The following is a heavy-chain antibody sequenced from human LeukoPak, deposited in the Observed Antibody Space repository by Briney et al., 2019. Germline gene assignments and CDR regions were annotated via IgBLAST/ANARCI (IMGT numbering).Heavy chain of an antibody. Sequence: PSETPSLTCTVSGGSISSYYWSWIRQPPGKGLEWIGYIYYSGSTNYNPSLKSRVTISVDTSKNQFSLKLSSVTAADTAVYYCARGFSSGWYVDWFDPWGQGTLVTVSS. CDR2: IYYSGST. CDR3: ARGFSSGWYVDWFDP. J-gene: IGHJ5*02. CDR1: GGSISSYY. D-gene: IGHD6-19*01. V-gene: IGHV4-59*01.